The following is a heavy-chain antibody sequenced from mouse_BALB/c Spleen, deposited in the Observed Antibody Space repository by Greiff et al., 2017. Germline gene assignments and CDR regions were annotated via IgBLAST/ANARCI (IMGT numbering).Heavy chain of an antibody. CDR1: GFTFSSYG. CDR2: ISSGGSYT. J-gene: IGHJ4*01. V-gene: IGHV5-6*01. Sequence: EVKLMESGGDLVKPGGSLKLSCAASGFTFSSYGMSWVRQTPDKRLEWVATISSGGSYTYYPDSVKGRFTISRDNAKNTLYLQMSSLKSEDTAMYYCARQTDSYAMDYWGQGTSVTVAS. CDR3: ARQTDSYAMDY.